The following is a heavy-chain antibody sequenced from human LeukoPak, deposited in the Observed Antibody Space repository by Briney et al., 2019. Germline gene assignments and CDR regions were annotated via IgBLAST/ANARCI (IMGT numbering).Heavy chain of an antibody. J-gene: IGHJ4*02. CDR2: ISWDGGST. CDR3: AKDVKRSGWDYFDY. V-gene: IGHV3-43D*04. Sequence: PGGSLRLSCAASGFTFDDYAMHWVRQAPGKGLEWVSLISWDGGSTYYADSVKGRFTISRDNSKNSLYLQMNSLRAEDTALYYCAKDVKRSGWDYFDYWGQRTLVTVSS. D-gene: IGHD1-1*01. CDR1: GFTFDDYA.